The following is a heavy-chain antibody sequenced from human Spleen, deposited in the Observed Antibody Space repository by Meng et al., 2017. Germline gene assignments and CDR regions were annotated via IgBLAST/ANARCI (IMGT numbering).Heavy chain of an antibody. CDR3: AREPGGWELTPTLDY. V-gene: IGHV3-33*08. D-gene: IGHD1-26*01. CDR2: IRYDGSNK. J-gene: IGHJ4*02. Sequence: GESLKISCAASGFSVSHNYMSWVRQAPGKGLEWVAVIRYDGSNKFYADSVKGRFTISRDNSKNTLYLQMNSLRAEDTAVYYCAREPGGWELTPTLDYWAQGTL. CDR1: GFSVSHNY.